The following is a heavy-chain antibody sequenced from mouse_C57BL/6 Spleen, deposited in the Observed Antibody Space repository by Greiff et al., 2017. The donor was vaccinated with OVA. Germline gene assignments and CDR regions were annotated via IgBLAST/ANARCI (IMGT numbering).Heavy chain of an antibody. Sequence: VQLKESGPELVKPGASVKMSCKASGYTFPDYNMHWVKQSHGKSLEWIGFINPNNGGTSSNQKFKGKAPLTLNKSSSTADMGLRRRTSEESAVYYCARRANWLDYWGQGTTLTVSS. CDR3: ARRANWLDY. J-gene: IGHJ2*01. V-gene: IGHV1-22*01. CDR2: INPNNGGT. CDR1: GYTFPDYN. D-gene: IGHD4-1*01.